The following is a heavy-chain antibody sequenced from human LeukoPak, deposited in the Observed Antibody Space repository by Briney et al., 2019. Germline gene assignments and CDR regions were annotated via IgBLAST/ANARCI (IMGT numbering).Heavy chain of an antibody. J-gene: IGHJ5*02. CDR2: IIPIFGTA. CDR1: GGTFSSYA. CDR3: ATVHYYGSGSSNWFDP. Sequence: ASVKVSCKASGGTFSSYAISWVRQAPGQGLEWMGGIIPIFGTANYAQKFQGRVTITADESTSTAYMELSSLRSEDTAVYYCATVHYYGSGSSNWFDPWGQGTLVTVSS. D-gene: IGHD3-10*01. V-gene: IGHV1-69*13.